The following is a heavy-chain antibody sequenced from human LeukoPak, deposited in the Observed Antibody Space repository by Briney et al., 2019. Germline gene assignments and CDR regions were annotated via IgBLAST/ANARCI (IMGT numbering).Heavy chain of an antibody. V-gene: IGHV3-30*18. CDR2: IFYDGSNQ. J-gene: IGHJ4*02. CDR3: AKDSFNYYDSGNYINALDF. D-gene: IGHD3-10*01. CDR1: GFIFSDHY. Sequence: GGSLRLSCAASGFIFSDHYMHWVRQAPGKGLEWVAMIFYDGSNQYYADSFKGRFTISRDNSKNTLYMQMNSVRAEDTAVYYCAKDSFNYYDSGNYINALDFWGQGSLVTVSS.